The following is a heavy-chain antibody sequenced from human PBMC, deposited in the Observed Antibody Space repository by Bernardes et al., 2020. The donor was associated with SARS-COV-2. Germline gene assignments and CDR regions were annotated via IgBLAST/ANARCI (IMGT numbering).Heavy chain of an antibody. CDR1: GYTFTDYY. Sequence: ASVKVSCKASGYTFTDYYMHWMRQAPGQGLQWMGWINPKTGGTNYAQKFQGRVTMTRDTSLSTAYMELSRLRSDDTALYYCARRFDSDFNGFDIWGQGTMVTVSS. D-gene: IGHD3-9*01. V-gene: IGHV1-2*02. CDR2: INPKTGGT. J-gene: IGHJ3*02. CDR3: ARRFDSDFNGFDI.